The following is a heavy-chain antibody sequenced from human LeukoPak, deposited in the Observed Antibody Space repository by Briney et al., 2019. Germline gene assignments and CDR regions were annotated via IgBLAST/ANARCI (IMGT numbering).Heavy chain of an antibody. CDR2: INHSGST. CDR1: GESFSGHY. V-gene: IGHV4-34*01. J-gene: IGHJ4*02. D-gene: IGHD3-10*01. Sequence: SETLSLTCAVHGESFSGHYWTWIRQPPGRGLDWIGEINHSGSTTSNPSLNNRVTISVDTSKNRFSLKLTSVTAADTAVYYCARPRYGSGSLDSWGQGTLVTVSS. CDR3: ARPRYGSGSLDS.